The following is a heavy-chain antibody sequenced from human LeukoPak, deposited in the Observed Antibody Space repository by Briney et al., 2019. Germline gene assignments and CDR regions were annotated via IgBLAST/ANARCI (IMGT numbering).Heavy chain of an antibody. J-gene: IGHJ4*02. Sequence: SETLSLTCTVSGGSISSYYWSWIRQPPGKGLEWIGYIYYSGSTNYNPSLKSRVTISVDTSKNQFSLKLSSVTAADTAVYYCARHQVSSSWEYFDYWGQGTLVTVSS. D-gene: IGHD6-13*01. V-gene: IGHV4-59*08. CDR2: IYYSGST. CDR3: ARHQVSSSWEYFDY. CDR1: GGSISSYY.